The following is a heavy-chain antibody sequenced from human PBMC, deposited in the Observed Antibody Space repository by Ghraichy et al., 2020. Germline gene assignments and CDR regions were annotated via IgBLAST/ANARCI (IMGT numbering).Heavy chain of an antibody. CDR3: AKFARDWPNEYLQH. D-gene: IGHD3/OR15-3a*01. CDR2: ITDNGGTT. V-gene: IGHV3-23*01. Sequence: LSLTCAASGFTFRTYDMSWVRQAPGKGLEWVSAITDNGGTTYDAESVKGRFTISRDNSKNTLFLQMNSLRGEDTAVYYCAKFARDWPNEYLQHWGQGALVTVSS. J-gene: IGHJ1*01. CDR1: GFTFRTYD.